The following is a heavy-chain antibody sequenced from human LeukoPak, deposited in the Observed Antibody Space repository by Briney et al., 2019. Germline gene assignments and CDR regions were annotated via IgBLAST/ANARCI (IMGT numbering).Heavy chain of an antibody. J-gene: IGHJ3*02. CDR1: GFTFSSYS. D-gene: IGHD6-13*01. CDR3: AKAELGLAAAGPDAFDI. Sequence: PGGSLRLSCAASGFTFSSYSMNWVRQAPGKGLEWVSSISSSSSYIYYADSVKGRFTISRDNAKNSLYLQMNSLRAEDTAVYYCAKAELGLAAAGPDAFDIWGQGTMVTVSS. V-gene: IGHV3-21*01. CDR2: ISSSSSYI.